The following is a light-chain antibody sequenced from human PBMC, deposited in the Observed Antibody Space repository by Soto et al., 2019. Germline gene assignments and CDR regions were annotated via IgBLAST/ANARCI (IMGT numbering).Light chain of an antibody. CDR2: RNN. Sequence: QSVLTQPPSASETPGQRVTISCSGSSSNIGSNFVYWFQQLPGAAPKLLIYRNNQRPSGVPDRFSGSKSGTSASLAISGLRSKNEADYYCAAWDDSLSAYVFGTGTKLTVL. V-gene: IGLV1-47*01. J-gene: IGLJ1*01. CDR3: AAWDDSLSAYV. CDR1: SSNIGSNF.